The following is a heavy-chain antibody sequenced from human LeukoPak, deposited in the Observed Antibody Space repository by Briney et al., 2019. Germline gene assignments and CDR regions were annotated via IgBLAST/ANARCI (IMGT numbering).Heavy chain of an antibody. CDR2: IWYDGSNK. CDR1: GFTFSSYG. V-gene: IGHV3-33*01. D-gene: IGHD3-10*01. Sequence: GGSLRLSCAASGFTFSSYGMHWVRQAPGKGLEWVAVIWYDGSNKYYADSVKGRFTISRDNSKNTLYLQMNSLRAEDTAVYYCARESTMVRGVPIDYWGQGTLVTVSS. J-gene: IGHJ4*02. CDR3: ARESTMVRGVPIDY.